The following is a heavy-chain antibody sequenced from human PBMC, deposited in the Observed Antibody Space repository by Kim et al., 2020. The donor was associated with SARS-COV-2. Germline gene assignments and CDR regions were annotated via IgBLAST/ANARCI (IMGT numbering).Heavy chain of an antibody. Sequence: YNPSLKSRVTISVDTSKNQFSLKLSSVTAADTAVYYCARLVWGSYRAFDYWGQGTLVTVSS. V-gene: IGHV4-59*08. D-gene: IGHD3-16*02. CDR3: ARLVWGSYRAFDY. J-gene: IGHJ4*02.